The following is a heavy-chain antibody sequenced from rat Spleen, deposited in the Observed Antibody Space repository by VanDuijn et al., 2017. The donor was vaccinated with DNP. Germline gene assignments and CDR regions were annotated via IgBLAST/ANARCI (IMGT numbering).Heavy chain of an antibody. V-gene: IGHV5-25*01. J-gene: IGHJ4*01. D-gene: IGHD1-11*01. CDR2: ISTSGSRT. CDR1: GFTFSNYY. CDR3: ARHEATEAPDA. Sequence: EVQLVESGGGLVQPGRSLKLSCAASGFTFSNYYMAWVRQAPKKGLEWVATISTSGSRTYYPDSVKGRFTISRDNAKSSLYLQMNSLKSEDTATYYCARHEATEAPDAWGQGTSVTVSS.